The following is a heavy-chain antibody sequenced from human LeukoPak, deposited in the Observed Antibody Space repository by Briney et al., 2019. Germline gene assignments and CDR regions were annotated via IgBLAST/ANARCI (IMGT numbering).Heavy chain of an antibody. D-gene: IGHD4-17*01. Sequence: GGSLRLSCAASGFTFSIYAMSWVRQAPGKGLEWVSTIGGRDSNTYYADSVKGRFTISRDSSKNTLYLQMNSLRVEDTAIYYCAKDLRGTVTSGFWGQGTLVTVSS. CDR2: IGGRDSNT. CDR1: GFTFSIYA. V-gene: IGHV3-23*01. CDR3: AKDLRGTVTSGF. J-gene: IGHJ4*02.